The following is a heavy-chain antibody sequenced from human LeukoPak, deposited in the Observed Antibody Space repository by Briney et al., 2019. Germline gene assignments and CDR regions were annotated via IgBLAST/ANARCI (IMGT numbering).Heavy chain of an antibody. V-gene: IGHV3-30*02. CDR1: GFSFRNYG. CDR2: IRDDGGDK. Sequence: GGSLRLSCAASGFSFRNYGMHWVRQAPGKGLEWVTFIRDDGGDKYFADSVKGRFTISRDNSMNTMYLQMNSLRPEDTAVYYCTREGGSLAVAPSGSAFDIWGQGTMVTVSS. CDR3: TREGGSLAVAPSGSAFDI. D-gene: IGHD6-19*01. J-gene: IGHJ3*02.